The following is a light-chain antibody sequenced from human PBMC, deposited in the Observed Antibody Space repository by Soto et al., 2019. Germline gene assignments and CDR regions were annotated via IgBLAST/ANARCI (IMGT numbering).Light chain of an antibody. CDR2: GAS. V-gene: IGKV3-20*01. CDR3: QQYDNSPLT. J-gene: IGKJ4*01. CDR1: QSVSSSF. Sequence: EIVLTQSPGTLSLSPGERATLSCRASQSVSSSFLAWYQQKPGQAPRLLIYGASSRATGIPDRFSGSGSGTDFTLTISRLEPEDVEVYYCQQYDNSPLTFGGGNKVEIK.